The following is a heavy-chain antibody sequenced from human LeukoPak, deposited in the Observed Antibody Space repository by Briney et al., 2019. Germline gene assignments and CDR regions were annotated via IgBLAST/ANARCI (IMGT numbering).Heavy chain of an antibody. J-gene: IGHJ6*03. CDR1: GYTFTSYG. CDR3: ARGPGGRSGYYPLEDYYYYYMDV. Sequence: ASVKVSCKASGYTFTSYGIFWVRQAPGQGLEWMGWISAYNGNTNYAQELQGRVTMTTDTSTSTAYMELRSLRSDDTAVYYCARGPGGRSGYYPLEDYYYYYMDVWGKGTTVTVSS. D-gene: IGHD3-22*01. V-gene: IGHV1-18*01. CDR2: ISAYNGNT.